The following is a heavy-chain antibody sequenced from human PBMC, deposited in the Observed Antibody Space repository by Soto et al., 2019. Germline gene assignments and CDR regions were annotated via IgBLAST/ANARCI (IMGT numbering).Heavy chain of an antibody. J-gene: IGHJ3*02. CDR2: IWYDGSNK. Sequence: GGSLRLSCAASGFTFSSYGMHWVRQAPGKGLEWVAVIWYDGSNKYYADSVKGRFTISRDNSKNTLYLQMNSLRAEDTAVYYCARTYYYGSGSYYDAFDIWGQGTMVTVSS. D-gene: IGHD3-10*01. CDR3: ARTYYYGSGSYYDAFDI. CDR1: GFTFSSYG. V-gene: IGHV3-33*01.